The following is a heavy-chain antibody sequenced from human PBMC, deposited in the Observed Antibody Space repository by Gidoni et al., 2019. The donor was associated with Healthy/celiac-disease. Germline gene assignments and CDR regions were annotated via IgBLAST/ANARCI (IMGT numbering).Heavy chain of an antibody. J-gene: IGHJ6*02. D-gene: IGHD1-1*01. CDR2: IGTAGDT. CDR1: GFTFSSYD. Sequence: EVQLVESGGGLVQPGGSLRLSCAASGFTFSSYDMHWVRQATGKGLEWVSAIGTAGDTYYPGSVKGRFTISRENAKNSLYLQMNSLRAGDTAVYYCARGDVAGTVLYGMDVWGQGTTVTVSS. V-gene: IGHV3-13*01. CDR3: ARGDVAGTVLYGMDV.